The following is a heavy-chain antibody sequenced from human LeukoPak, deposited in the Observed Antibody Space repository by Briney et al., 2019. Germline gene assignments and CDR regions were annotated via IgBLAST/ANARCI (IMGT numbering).Heavy chain of an antibody. D-gene: IGHD3-3*01. V-gene: IGHV4-39*07. J-gene: IGHJ4*02. CDR1: GGSISSSSYY. CDR2: IYYSGST. Sequence: SETLSLTCTVSGGSISSSSYYWGWIRQPPGKGLEWIGSIYYSGSTYYNPSLKSRVTISVDTSKNQFSLKLSSVTAADTAVYYCARALGFWSGPTSPSFDYWGQGTLVTVSS. CDR3: ARALGFWSGPTSPSFDY.